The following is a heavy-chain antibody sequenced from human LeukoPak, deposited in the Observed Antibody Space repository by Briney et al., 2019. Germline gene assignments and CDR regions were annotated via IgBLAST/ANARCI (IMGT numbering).Heavy chain of an antibody. Sequence: SGGSLRLSCGASGFTFSSYGMHWVRQAPGKGLEWVAFIRYDGSNKYYADSVKGRFTISRDNSKNTLYLQMNSVRAEDTAVYYCAKDKGSYYYYYYYMDVWGKGTPVTVSS. CDR3: AKDKGSYYYYYYYMDV. CDR2: IRYDGSNK. CDR1: GFTFSSYG. V-gene: IGHV3-30*02. D-gene: IGHD1-26*01. J-gene: IGHJ6*03.